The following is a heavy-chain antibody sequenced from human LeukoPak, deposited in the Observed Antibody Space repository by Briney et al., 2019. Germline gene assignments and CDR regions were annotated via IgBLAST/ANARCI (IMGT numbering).Heavy chain of an antibody. D-gene: IGHD4-11*01. CDR3: ARPTVTGEYYYYYMDV. Sequence: SMKVSCKASGGTFSSYAISWVRQAPGQGLEWMGGIIPIFGTANYAQKFQGRVTITADESTSTAYMELSSLRSEDTAVYYCARPTVTGEYYYYYMDVWGKGTTVTVSS. CDR2: IIPIFGTA. J-gene: IGHJ6*03. CDR1: GGTFSSYA. V-gene: IGHV1-69*01.